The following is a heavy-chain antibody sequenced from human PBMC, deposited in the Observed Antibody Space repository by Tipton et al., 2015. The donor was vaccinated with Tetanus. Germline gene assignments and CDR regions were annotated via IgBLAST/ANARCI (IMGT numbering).Heavy chain of an antibody. J-gene: IGHJ4*02. CDR2: INPIGGST. CDR1: GYTLTSYH. Sequence: QSGAEVKKPGASVKVSCKASGYTLTSYHMHWVRQAPGQGLEWMGIINPIGGSTSYAQKFQGRITLTGDTSTSTVYMDLNSLRSGDTAVYYGGRAGGGGRRINGPAGIDYWGQGTLVTVSS. D-gene: IGHD1-20*01. CDR3: GRAGGGGRRINGPAGIDY. V-gene: IGHV1-46*01.